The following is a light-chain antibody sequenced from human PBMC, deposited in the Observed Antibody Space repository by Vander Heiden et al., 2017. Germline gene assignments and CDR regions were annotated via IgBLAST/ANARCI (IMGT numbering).Light chain of an antibody. V-gene: IGKV1-39*01. CDR1: QNITTY. J-gene: IGKJ1*01. CDR3: QQTYTTPRT. CDR2: GAS. Sequence: DIQVTQSPSSLSAPVGDRVTITCRASQNITTYSHWYQKKPGKAPKLLIYGASSLQSRVPSRFSGTGSGTEFTLTINSLQPDDFATYYCQQTYTTPRTFGQGTKVEI.